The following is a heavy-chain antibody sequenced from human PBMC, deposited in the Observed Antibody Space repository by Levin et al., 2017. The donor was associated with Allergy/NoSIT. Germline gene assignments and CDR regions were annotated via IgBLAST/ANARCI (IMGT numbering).Heavy chain of an antibody. Sequence: GSLRLSCAASGSTFSSYAMSWVRQAPGKGLEWVSTVTGSGGSTYYADSVKGRFTISRDNSKNTLYLQMNSLRAEDTAVYYCAKGVGAVAGSHIDYWGQGTLVTVSS. CDR1: GSTFSSYA. J-gene: IGHJ4*02. V-gene: IGHV3-23*01. D-gene: IGHD6-19*01. CDR2: VTGSGGST. CDR3: AKGVGAVAGSHIDY.